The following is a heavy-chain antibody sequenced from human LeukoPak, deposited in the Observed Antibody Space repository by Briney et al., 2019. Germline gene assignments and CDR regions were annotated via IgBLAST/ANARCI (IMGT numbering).Heavy chain of an antibody. CDR3: VRSMSGTNDF. Sequence: EGSLRLSCAGSGFTFSNFWVHWVRQAPGKGLVWVARISTVGTRTDYADSVRGRFTISRDNAKITISLQMNSLTAEDTAVYYCVRSMSGTNDFWGQGTVVSVSS. J-gene: IGHJ4*02. D-gene: IGHD1-1*01. V-gene: IGHV3-74*01. CDR2: ISTVGTRT. CDR1: GFTFSNFW.